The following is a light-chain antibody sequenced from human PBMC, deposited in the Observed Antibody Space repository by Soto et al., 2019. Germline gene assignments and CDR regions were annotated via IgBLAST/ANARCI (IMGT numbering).Light chain of an antibody. Sequence: IVLTQSPGTLSFSPGEIATLSFRAIQSVGVHLLWLQQRPGQAPRLLIYDASNRASGIPARFSGSGSGTDFTLTISSLEPEDFAVYYCQQRNNWPPGITFGQGTRLEIK. CDR2: DAS. CDR1: QSVGVH. J-gene: IGKJ5*01. CDR3: QQRNNWPPGIT. V-gene: IGKV3-11*01.